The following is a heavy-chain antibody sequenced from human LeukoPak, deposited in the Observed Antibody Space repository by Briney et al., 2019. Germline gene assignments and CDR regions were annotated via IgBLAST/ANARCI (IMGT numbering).Heavy chain of an antibody. V-gene: IGHV4-59*01. D-gene: IGHD2-21*02. J-gene: IGHJ4*02. CDR1: GGSISSYY. CDR3: ARFAYCGGXCWYYFDY. CDR2: IYSSGST. Sequence: PSETLSLTCTVSGGSISSYYWSWIRQPPGKGLEWIGYIYSSGSTNYNPSLKSRVTISVDTSKNQFSLKLSSVTAADTAVYYCARFAYCGGXCWYYFDYWGQGILVTVSS.